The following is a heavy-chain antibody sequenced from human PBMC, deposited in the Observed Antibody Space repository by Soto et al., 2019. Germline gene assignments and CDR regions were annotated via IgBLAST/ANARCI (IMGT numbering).Heavy chain of an antibody. CDR1: GYTFSSYG. V-gene: IGHV1-18*01. CDR3: ARDGYSYYVASSHWFDP. Sequence: GASVKVSCKASGYTFSSYGISWVRQAPGQGLEWMGWISAYNGYTDYAHKLQGRVTMTTDTSTSTAYMELRSLRSDDTAVYYCARDGYSYYVASSHWFDPWGQGTLVTVSS. J-gene: IGHJ5*02. CDR2: ISAYNGYT. D-gene: IGHD4-4*01.